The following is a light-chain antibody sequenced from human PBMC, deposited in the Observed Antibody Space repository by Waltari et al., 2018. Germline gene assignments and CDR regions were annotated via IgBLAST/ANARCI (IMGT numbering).Light chain of an antibody. Sequence: QVVLTQSPSASASLGASVKLTCTLSGGHSGYAIAWHQQQPEKGPRSLMKLNSGGSHTKGDGIPDRFSGSSSGAERYLTIASLQSEDEADYYCQTWGTGIRVFGGGTRLTVL. CDR3: QTWGTGIRV. CDR2: LNSGGSH. J-gene: IGLJ3*02. CDR1: GGHSGYA. V-gene: IGLV4-69*01.